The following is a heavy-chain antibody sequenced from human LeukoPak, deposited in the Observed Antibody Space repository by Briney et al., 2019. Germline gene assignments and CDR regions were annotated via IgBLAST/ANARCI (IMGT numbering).Heavy chain of an antibody. J-gene: IGHJ3*02. CDR3: ATPQKYSSGADAFDI. CDR1: GFTFSSYS. V-gene: IGHV3-21*04. D-gene: IGHD6-19*01. CDR2: ISSSSSYI. Sequence: GGSLRLSCAASGFTFSSYSMNWVRQAPGKGLEWVSSISSSSSYIYYADSVKGRFTISRDNSKNTLYLQMNSLRAEDTAVYYCATPQKYSSGADAFDIWGQGTMVTVSS.